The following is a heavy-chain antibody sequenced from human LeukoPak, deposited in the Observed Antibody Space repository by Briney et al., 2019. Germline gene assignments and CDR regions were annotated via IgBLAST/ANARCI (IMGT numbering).Heavy chain of an antibody. Sequence: PSETLSLTCTVAGGSISSYYWSWIRQPPGKGLECIGFVYYSGSTNYNPSLKSRVTISVDTYKNQFSLKLRSVTAADTAGYYCARGVGSRHWVNWFAPWGQGTLVTVSS. CDR1: GGSISSYY. V-gene: IGHV4-59*01. J-gene: IGHJ5*02. CDR2: VYYSGST. CDR3: ARGVGSRHWVNWFAP. D-gene: IGHD3-10*01.